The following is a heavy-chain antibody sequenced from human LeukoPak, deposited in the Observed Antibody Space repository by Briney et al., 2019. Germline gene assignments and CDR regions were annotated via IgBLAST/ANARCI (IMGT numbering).Heavy chain of an antibody. D-gene: IGHD6-13*01. CDR2: ISGSGDTT. CDR3: ATDLMGIAYRGAFYY. J-gene: IGHJ4*02. V-gene: IGHV3-23*01. Sequence: SGWSLRLSCAAAGFIVSNYAVNWVRQAPGKWREWGSIISGSGDTTYYADSVKGRFTISRDSSKNTLYLQMTSLRAEDTAVYYCATDLMGIAYRGAFYYWAQGTLVTVPS. CDR1: GFIVSNYA.